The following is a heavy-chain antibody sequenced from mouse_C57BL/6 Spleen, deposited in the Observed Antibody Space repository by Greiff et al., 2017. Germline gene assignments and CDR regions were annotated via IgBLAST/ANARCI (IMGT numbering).Heavy chain of an antibody. CDR2: IHPNGGST. D-gene: IGHD1-1*01. CDR1: GYTFTSYW. J-gene: IGHJ1*03. V-gene: IGHV1-64*01. CDR3: AGNYGSSLWYFDV. Sequence: VQLQQSGAELVKPGASVKLSCKASGYTFTSYWMPWVKQRPGQGLEWIGMIHPNGGSTNYNEKFKSKATLTVDKAYSTAYMQISSLTSEDSAVYYGAGNYGSSLWYFDVWGTGTTVTVSS.